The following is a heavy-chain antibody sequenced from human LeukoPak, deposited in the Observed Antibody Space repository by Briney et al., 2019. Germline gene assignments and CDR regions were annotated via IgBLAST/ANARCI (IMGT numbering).Heavy chain of an antibody. CDR2: TYYRSKWYN. D-gene: IGHD3-10*01. J-gene: IGHJ3*02. V-gene: IGHV6-1*01. CDR3: ARDLDFGSGRSLGAFDI. CDR1: GDSVSSNSAA. Sequence: SQTLSLTCAISGDSVSSNSAAWNWIRQSPSRGLEWLGRTYYRSKWYNDYAVSVKSRITINPDTSKNQFSLQLNSVTPEDTAVYYCARDLDFGSGRSLGAFDIWGQGTMVTVSS.